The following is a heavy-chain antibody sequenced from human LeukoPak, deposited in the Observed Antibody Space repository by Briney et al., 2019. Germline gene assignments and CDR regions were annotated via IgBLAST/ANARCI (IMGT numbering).Heavy chain of an antibody. V-gene: IGHV4-4*07. CDR3: ARERGSGWYDMSFDS. CDR1: DDSIGLYY. Sequence: SETLSLTCTVSDDSIGLYYWSWIRQPAGKGLEWIGRMYSSGNTNYNPSLKSRVTMSVDTSKNQFSVKMTSVTAADTAVYYCARERGSGWYDMSFDSWGQGTLVTVSS. CDR2: MYSSGNT. D-gene: IGHD6-13*01. J-gene: IGHJ4*02.